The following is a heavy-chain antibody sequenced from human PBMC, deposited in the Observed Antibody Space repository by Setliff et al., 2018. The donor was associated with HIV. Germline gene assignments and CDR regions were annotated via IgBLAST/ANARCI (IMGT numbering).Heavy chain of an antibody. Sequence: SETLSLTCTVSGGSISSSSYYWGWVRQPPGKGLEWIGSMYYIGSTYYTPSLKSRITISLDTSKNQFSLRMRSVTAADTAVYYCARVFVDTAVLRVLEYYFDSWGRGTLVTVSS. V-gene: IGHV4-39*07. CDR1: GGSISSSSYY. CDR2: MYYIGST. J-gene: IGHJ4*02. D-gene: IGHD5-18*01. CDR3: ARVFVDTAVLRVLEYYFDS.